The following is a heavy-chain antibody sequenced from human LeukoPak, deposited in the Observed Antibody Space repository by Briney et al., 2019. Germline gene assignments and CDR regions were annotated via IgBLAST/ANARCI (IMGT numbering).Heavy chain of an antibody. CDR1: GFTFDDYG. J-gene: IGHJ5*02. CDR3: ARDLGYCSGGSCYSEGNNWFDP. V-gene: IGHV3-20*01. Sequence: GGSLRLSCAASGFTFDDYGMSWVRQAPGKGLEWVSGINWNGGSTGYADSVKGRFTISRDNAKNSLHLQMNSLRAEDTALYHCARDLGYCSGGSCYSEGNNWFDPWGQGTLVTVSS. CDR2: INWNGGST. D-gene: IGHD2-15*01.